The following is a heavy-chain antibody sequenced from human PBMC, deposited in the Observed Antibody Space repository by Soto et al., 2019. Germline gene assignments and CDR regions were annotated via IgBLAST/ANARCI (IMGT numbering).Heavy chain of an antibody. D-gene: IGHD5-12*01. V-gene: IGHV3-7*01. CDR2: IKQDGSEK. CDR3: ARDVLMATSPLNDY. Sequence: EVQLVESGGGLVQPGGSLRLSCAASGFTFSSYWMSWVRQAPGKGLEWVANIKQDGSEKYYVDSVKGRFTISRDNAKNPLYLQMNSLRAEDTAVYYCARDVLMATSPLNDYWGQGTLVTVSS. J-gene: IGHJ4*02. CDR1: GFTFSSYW.